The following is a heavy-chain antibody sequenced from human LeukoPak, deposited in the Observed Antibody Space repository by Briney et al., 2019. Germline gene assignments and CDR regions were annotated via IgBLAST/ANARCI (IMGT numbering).Heavy chain of an antibody. CDR2: IKQDGSEK. D-gene: IGHD1/OR15-1a*01. V-gene: IGHV3-7*05. CDR1: GFTLSSYW. CDR3: ATKAREAPE. Sequence: GGSLRLSCEDSGFTLSSYWMSWVHQAPGKGLEWVANIKQDGSEKYYVDSVKGRFTISRDNARNSLYLQMNSLGVEDTAIYYCATKAREAPEWGQGTLVTVSS. J-gene: IGHJ4*01.